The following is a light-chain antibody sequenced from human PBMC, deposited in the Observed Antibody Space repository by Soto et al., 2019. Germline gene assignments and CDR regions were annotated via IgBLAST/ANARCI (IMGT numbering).Light chain of an antibody. V-gene: IGKV3-15*01. CDR3: QQYNNWPPIT. J-gene: IGKJ5*01. CDR2: DAS. Sequence: VLTQSPATLSLSPGQRATLSCRASQSVTTYLAWYQQNPGQAPRLLIYDASTRATGIPARFSGSGSGTEFTLTISSLQSEDFAVYYCQQYNNWPPITFGQGTRLEI. CDR1: QSVTTY.